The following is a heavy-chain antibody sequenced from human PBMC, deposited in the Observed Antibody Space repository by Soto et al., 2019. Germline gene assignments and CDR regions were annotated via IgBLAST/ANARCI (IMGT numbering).Heavy chain of an antibody. D-gene: IGHD4-17*01. J-gene: IGHJ4*02. V-gene: IGHV4-30-4*01. CDR3: ARVGYGVGGLSY. CDR2: IYYSGST. CDR1: GGYINTGGYY. Sequence: PSETLSLTCTVSGGYINTGGYYWSWVRQAPGKGLEWVGYIYYSGSTYYNPSLKRRLDISLDVSKNLFSLRLTSVTASDTAVYFCARVGYGVGGLSYWGPGMLVTVSS.